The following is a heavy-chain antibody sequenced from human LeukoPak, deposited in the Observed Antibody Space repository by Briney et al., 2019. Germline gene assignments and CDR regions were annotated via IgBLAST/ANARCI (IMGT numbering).Heavy chain of an antibody. J-gene: IGHJ4*02. CDR2: ISSDGGST. V-gene: IGHV3-64D*09. Sequence: GGSLRLSRSASGFTFSSHPMHWVRQAPGKGLVYVSGISSDGGSTYYGDAVKGRFTISRDNPKNTLYLQMSSLRAEDTAVYYCVSLHPSDYYSLDWGQGTLVTVSS. D-gene: IGHD2-21*02. CDR3: VSLHPSDYYSLD. CDR1: GFTFSSHP.